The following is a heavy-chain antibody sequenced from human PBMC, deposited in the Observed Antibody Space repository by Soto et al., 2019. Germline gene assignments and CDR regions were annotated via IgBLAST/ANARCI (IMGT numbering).Heavy chain of an antibody. CDR2: ISATGGST. CDR3: AKDRLAGNFDY. V-gene: IGHV3-23*01. J-gene: IGHJ4*02. CDR1: GFAFNNYA. Sequence: LRLSCAASGFAFNNYAMNWVRQAPGKGLEWVATISATGGSTYYADSVKGRFTISRDNSKNTLYLQMNGLRVEDTAVYYCAKDRLAGNFDYWGQGTQVTVSS.